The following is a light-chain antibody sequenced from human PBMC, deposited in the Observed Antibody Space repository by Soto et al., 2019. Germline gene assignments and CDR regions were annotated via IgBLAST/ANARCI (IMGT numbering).Light chain of an antibody. CDR2: AAS. CDR1: QGISSY. J-gene: IGKJ1*01. CDR3: QQRNSYPRT. Sequence: DIQLTQSPSFLSASVGDRVTITCRASQGISSYLAWYQQKPGKAPKLLIYAASTLQSGVPSRISGSGSGTEFTLTISSLQPEDFATYYCQQRNSYPRTFGQGTKVEIK. V-gene: IGKV1-9*01.